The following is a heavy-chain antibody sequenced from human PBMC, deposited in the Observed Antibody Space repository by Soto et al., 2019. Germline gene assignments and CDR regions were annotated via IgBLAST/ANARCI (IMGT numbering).Heavy chain of an antibody. CDR1: GGTFSSYT. D-gene: IGHD5-12*01. V-gene: IGHV1-69*02. CDR3: ARAPVDMVATTPTVTNVDY. J-gene: IGHJ4*02. Sequence: QVQLVQSGAEVKKPGSSVKVSCKASGGTFSSYTISWVRQAPGQGLEWMGRIIPILGIANYAQKFQGRVTITADKSTSTAYMELSSLRSEDTAVYYCARAPVDMVATTPTVTNVDYWGQGTLVTVSS. CDR2: IIPILGIA.